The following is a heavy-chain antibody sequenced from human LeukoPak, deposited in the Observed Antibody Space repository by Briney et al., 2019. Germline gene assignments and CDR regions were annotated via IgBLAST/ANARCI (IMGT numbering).Heavy chain of an antibody. V-gene: IGHV1-69*13. CDR3: ARGSIMMVRGVNYFDY. Sequence: GASVKVSCKASGGTFSSYAISWVRQAPGQGLEWMGGIIPIFGTANYAQKFQGRVTITADESTSTAYMELSSLRSEDTAVYYCARGSIMMVRGVNYFDYWGQGTLVTVSS. CDR1: GGTFSSYA. J-gene: IGHJ4*02. CDR2: IIPIFGTA. D-gene: IGHD3-10*01.